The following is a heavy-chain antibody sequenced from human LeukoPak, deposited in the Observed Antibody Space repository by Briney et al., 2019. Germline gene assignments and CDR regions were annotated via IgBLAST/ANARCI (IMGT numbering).Heavy chain of an antibody. CDR1: GFTFSSYE. Sequence: PGGSLRLSCAASGFTFSSYEMNWVRQAPGKGLEWIGEINHSGSTNYNPSLKSRVTISVDTSKNQFSLKLSSVTAADTAVYYCAAAGWDYFDSSGFSFDYWGQGTLVTVSS. D-gene: IGHD3-22*01. J-gene: IGHJ4*02. CDR3: AAAGWDYFDSSGFSFDY. CDR2: INHSGST. V-gene: IGHV4-34*08.